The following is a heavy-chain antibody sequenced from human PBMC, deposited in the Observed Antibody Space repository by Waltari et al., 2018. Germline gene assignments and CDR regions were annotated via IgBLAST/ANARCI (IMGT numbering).Heavy chain of an antibody. D-gene: IGHD2-2*01. Sequence: QMQLQESGPGLVKPSETLSLPCTVSGGSISSSSYYWGWIRQPPGKGLEWIGSFFYGGSTHYNPSLKSRVTISVDTSKNQFSLRLSSVTAADTAVYYCARGYCSSTTCYSKRAFDIWGQGTMVTVSS. CDR1: GGSISSSSYY. J-gene: IGHJ3*02. V-gene: IGHV4-39*01. CDR3: ARGYCSSTTCYSKRAFDI. CDR2: FFYGGST.